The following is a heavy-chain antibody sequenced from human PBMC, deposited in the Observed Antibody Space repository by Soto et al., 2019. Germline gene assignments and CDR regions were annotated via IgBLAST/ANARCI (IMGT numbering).Heavy chain of an antibody. Sequence: PGGSLRLSCAASGFTFSSYAMSWVRQAPGKGLEWVSAISGSGGSTYYADSVKGRFTISRDNSKNTLYLQMNSLRAEDTAVYYCAKDSMNIAARPDVFDYWGQGTLVTVSS. CDR2: ISGSGGST. J-gene: IGHJ4*02. V-gene: IGHV3-23*01. D-gene: IGHD6-6*01. CDR3: AKDSMNIAARPDVFDY. CDR1: GFTFSSYA.